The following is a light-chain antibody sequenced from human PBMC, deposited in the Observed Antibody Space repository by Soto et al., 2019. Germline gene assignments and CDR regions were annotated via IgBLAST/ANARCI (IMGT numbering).Light chain of an antibody. Sequence: DIQLTQSQSFLSTSVGDRVTITCQARQAISSYFAWYQQKPGKAPRLLIYAASTLQSGVPSRFSGKGSGTEFTVTISSLLPEDFATYSGQQLNSYPYTVGQGTKLEIK. V-gene: IGKV1-9*01. CDR3: QQLNSYPYT. CDR1: QAISSY. CDR2: AAS. J-gene: IGKJ2*01.